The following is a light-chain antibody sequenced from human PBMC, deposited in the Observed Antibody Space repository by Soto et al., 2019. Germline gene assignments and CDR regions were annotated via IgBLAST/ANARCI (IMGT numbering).Light chain of an antibody. CDR3: QSYDSSLSGSLV. CDR1: SSNIGVNT. Sequence: QAVVTQPPSASGTPGQGVTISCSGSSSNIGVNTVNWYQQLPGTAPKLLIYANSNRPSGVPDRFSGSKSGTSASLAITGLQAEDEADYYCQSYDSSLSGSLVFGGGTKLTVL. J-gene: IGLJ2*01. V-gene: IGLV1-40*01. CDR2: ANS.